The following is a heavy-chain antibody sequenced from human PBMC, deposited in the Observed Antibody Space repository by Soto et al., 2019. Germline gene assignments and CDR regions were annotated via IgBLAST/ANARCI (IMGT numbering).Heavy chain of an antibody. CDR2: IITILGIA. CDR3: ARDGEGGGCSGGSCYQPFDY. Sequence: QVQLVQSGAEVKKPGSSVKVSCKASGGTFSSYTISWVRQAPGQGLEWMGRIITILGIANYAQKLQGRVTITADKSTSTAYMELSSLRSEDTAVYYCARDGEGGGCSGGSCYQPFDYWGQGTLVTVSS. J-gene: IGHJ4*02. V-gene: IGHV1-69*08. CDR1: GGTFSSYT. D-gene: IGHD2-15*01.